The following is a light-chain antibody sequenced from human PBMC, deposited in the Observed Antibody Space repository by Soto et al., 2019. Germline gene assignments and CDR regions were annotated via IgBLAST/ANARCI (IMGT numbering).Light chain of an antibody. CDR2: GAS. V-gene: IGKV3-15*01. J-gene: IGKJ1*01. CDR1: QSVGTN. Sequence: EIVLTQSPGTLSLSPGERATLSCRASQSVGTNVAWFQQRPGQPPRLLMYGASTWASGIPVRFSGSGSGTDFTLTISSLQSEDFAIYYCQQYNTWTWTFGQGTKVDIK. CDR3: QQYNTWTWT.